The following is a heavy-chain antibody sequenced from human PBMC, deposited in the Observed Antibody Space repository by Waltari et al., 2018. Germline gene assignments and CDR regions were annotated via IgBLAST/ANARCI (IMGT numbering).Heavy chain of an antibody. CDR1: GGSISSHY. D-gene: IGHD3-10*01. Sequence: QVQLQESGPGLVKPSETLSLTCTVSGGSISSHYWSWIRQPPGKGLEWIGYIYYSGSTNYNPSLKSRVTISVDTSKNQFSLKLSSVTAADTAVYYCARVRAVFGGEAGYFDYWGQGTLVTVSS. V-gene: IGHV4-59*11. J-gene: IGHJ4*02. CDR2: IYYSGST. CDR3: ARVRAVFGGEAGYFDY.